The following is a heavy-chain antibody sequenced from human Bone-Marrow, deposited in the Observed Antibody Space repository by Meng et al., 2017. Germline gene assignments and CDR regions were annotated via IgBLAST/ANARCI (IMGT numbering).Heavy chain of an antibody. Sequence: QVQLVWAGGGVVQPGRSLRLSCAASGFTFSSYAMHWVRQAPGKGLEWVAVISYDGSNKYYADSVKGRFTISRDNSKNTLYLQMNSLRAEDTAVYYCARDGDYWGQGTLVTVSS. CDR1: GFTFSSYA. J-gene: IGHJ4*02. CDR3: ARDGDY. CDR2: ISYDGSNK. V-gene: IGHV3-30*07.